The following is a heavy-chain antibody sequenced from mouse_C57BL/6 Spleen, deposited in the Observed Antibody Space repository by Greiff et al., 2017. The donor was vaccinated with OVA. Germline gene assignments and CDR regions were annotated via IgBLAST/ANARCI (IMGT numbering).Heavy chain of an antibody. D-gene: IGHD2-1*01. V-gene: IGHV1-80*01. CDR3: ARLDGNYEFAY. Sequence: QVQLQQSGAELVKPGASVKISCKASGYAFSSYWMNWVKQRPGKGLEWIGQIYPGDGDTNYNGKFKGKATLTDNKSSSTASMQLSSLTSEDSAVYFCARLDGNYEFAYWGQGTLVTVSA. CDR2: IYPGDGDT. CDR1: GYAFSSYW. J-gene: IGHJ3*01.